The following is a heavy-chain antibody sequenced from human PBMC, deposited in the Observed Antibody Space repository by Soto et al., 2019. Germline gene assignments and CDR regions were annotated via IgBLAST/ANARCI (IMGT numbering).Heavy chain of an antibody. J-gene: IGHJ6*02. CDR3: AREGRRYSYGPGYYYYYGMYV. D-gene: IGHD5-18*01. Sequence: QVQLVESGGGVVQPGRSLSLSCAASGFTFSSYAMHWVRQAPGTGLEWVAVISYDGSNKYYADSVKGRFTISRDNSKNTRYLKMNSLRAEDTAVYYCAREGRRYSYGPGYYYYYGMYVWGQGPTVTVS. CDR1: GFTFSSYA. CDR2: ISYDGSNK. V-gene: IGHV3-30-3*01.